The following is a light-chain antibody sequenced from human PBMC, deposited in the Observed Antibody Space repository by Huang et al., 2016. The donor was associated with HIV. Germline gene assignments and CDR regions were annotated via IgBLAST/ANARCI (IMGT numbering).Light chain of an antibody. J-gene: IGKJ2*01. Sequence: DIQMTQSPSSLSASIGNRVTITCRASQSVTRFLNWYKQKPGKAPKLLIYTASDLQSGVPSRFSGSGSGTEFTLTINSLQPEDFATYYCQQSYTVPYTFGQGTKLEIK. CDR2: TAS. CDR1: QSVTRF. CDR3: QQSYTVPYT. V-gene: IGKV1-39*01.